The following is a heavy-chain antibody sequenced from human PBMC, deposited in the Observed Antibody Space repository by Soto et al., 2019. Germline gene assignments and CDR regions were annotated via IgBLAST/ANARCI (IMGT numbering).Heavy chain of an antibody. CDR3: ARAARPLGYCSGGSCSSGMDV. Sequence: SETLSLTCSVSGGSISSGGYYWSWIRQHPGKGLEWIGYIYYSGSTYYNPSLKSRVTISVDTSKNQFSLKLSSVTAADTAVYYCARAARPLGYCSGGSCSSGMDVWGQGTTVTVSS. CDR1: GGSISSGGYY. V-gene: IGHV4-31*03. J-gene: IGHJ6*02. D-gene: IGHD2-15*01. CDR2: IYYSGST.